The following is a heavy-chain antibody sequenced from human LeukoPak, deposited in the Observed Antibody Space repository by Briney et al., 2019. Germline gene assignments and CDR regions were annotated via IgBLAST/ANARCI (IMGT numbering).Heavy chain of an antibody. CDR1: GFTFNSYT. J-gene: IGHJ6*02. V-gene: IGHV3-30-3*01. D-gene: IGHD3-10*01. CDR3: ARGDYDLSGSYRYGMDV. CDR2: MSSDGNKK. Sequence: PGGSLRLSCAASGFTFNSYTMHWVRQAPGKGLEWVAVMSSDGNKKFYAEYVKGRFTISRDNSENTLYLEMNSLRGEDTAVYYCARGDYDLSGSYRYGMDVWGQGTTVTVSS.